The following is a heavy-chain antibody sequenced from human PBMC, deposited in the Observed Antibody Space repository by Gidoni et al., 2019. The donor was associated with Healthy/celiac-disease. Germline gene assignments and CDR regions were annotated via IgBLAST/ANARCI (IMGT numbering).Heavy chain of an antibody. V-gene: IGHV4-39*01. Sequence: QLQLQESGPGLVKPSETLSLTCTVSGGSISSRSYYWGWIRQPPGKGLEWIGSIYYSGSTYYNPSLKSRVTRSVDTSKNQFSLKLSSVTAADTAVYYCATHDYGDYAFDIWGQGTMVTVSS. J-gene: IGHJ3*02. CDR1: GGSISSRSYY. CDR3: ATHDYGDYAFDI. D-gene: IGHD4-17*01. CDR2: IYYSGST.